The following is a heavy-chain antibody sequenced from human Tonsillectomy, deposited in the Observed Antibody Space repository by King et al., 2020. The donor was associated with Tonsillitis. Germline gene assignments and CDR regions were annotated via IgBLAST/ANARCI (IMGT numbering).Heavy chain of an antibody. V-gene: IGHV1-2*06. D-gene: IGHD2-8*02. CDR3: ARDTGGWRSFDY. J-gene: IGHJ4*02. CDR1: GYSFTGYS. Sequence: VQLVESGAEVKKPGASVKVSCQASGYSFTGYSIHWVRQAPGQGLDWMGRIDPDSGAADYALRFEDRVTMTIDTSLRMAYLELSRLRSDDTATYFCARDTGGWRSFDYWGQGTLVTVSS. CDR2: IDPDSGAA.